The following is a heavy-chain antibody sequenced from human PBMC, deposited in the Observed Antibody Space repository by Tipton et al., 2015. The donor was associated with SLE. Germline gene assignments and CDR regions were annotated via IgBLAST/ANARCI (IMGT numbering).Heavy chain of an antibody. CDR2: ISSSSTYI. Sequence: GSLRLSCAASGFTFRSYSMNWVRQAPGKGLEWFSSISSSSTYIYYADSVKGRFTISRDNTKNSLYLQMNSLRAEDTAVYYCARDPHPLTGYYPDLDYWGQGTLVTVSS. D-gene: IGHD3-9*01. J-gene: IGHJ4*02. CDR3: ARDPHPLTGYYPDLDY. CDR1: GFTFRSYS. V-gene: IGHV3-21*03.